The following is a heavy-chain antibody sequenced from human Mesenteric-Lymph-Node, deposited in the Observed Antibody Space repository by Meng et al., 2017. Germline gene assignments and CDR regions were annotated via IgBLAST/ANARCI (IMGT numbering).Heavy chain of an antibody. J-gene: IGHJ4*02. V-gene: IGHV3-23*01. D-gene: IGHD3-10*01. CDR3: AKEDSRVRGVHFDS. CDR1: GFTFSTDA. Sequence: GESLKISCAASGFTFSTDAMNWVRQAPGEGLEWVSTITGSGTTTYYADSVKGRFTISRDNSKNTVSLQMNSLRADDTAVYYCAKEDSRVRGVHFDSWGQGTLVTVSS. CDR2: ITGSGTTT.